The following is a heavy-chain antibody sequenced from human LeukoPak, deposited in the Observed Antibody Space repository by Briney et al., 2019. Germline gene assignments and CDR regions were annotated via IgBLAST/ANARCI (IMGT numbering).Heavy chain of an antibody. Sequence: PGGSLRLSCVASGFSFNTFALTWVRQAPGKGLEWVSTISDYPHYADSVRGRFTISRDNSRKTVFLQMNSLTPEDAATYYCTKGSQGSYDGFWYGTYGMDVWGQGTTVTVSS. CDR2: ISDYP. CDR3: TKGSQGSYDGFWYGTYGMDV. J-gene: IGHJ6*02. CDR1: GFSFNTFA. V-gene: IGHV3-23*05. D-gene: IGHD3-10*01.